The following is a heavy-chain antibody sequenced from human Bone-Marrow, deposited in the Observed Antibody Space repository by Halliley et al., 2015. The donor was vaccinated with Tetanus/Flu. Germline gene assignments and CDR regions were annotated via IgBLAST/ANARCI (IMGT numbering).Heavy chain of an antibody. CDR2: IDWDDSK. Sequence: ALEWLARIDWDDSKYSSASLKTRLAISKDTSKNQVLLTMTNVGPVDTATYYCARTRLTVLDYWGQGTLVTVPS. J-gene: IGHJ4*02. D-gene: IGHD4-17*01. V-gene: IGHV2-70*11. CDR3: ARTRLTVLDY.